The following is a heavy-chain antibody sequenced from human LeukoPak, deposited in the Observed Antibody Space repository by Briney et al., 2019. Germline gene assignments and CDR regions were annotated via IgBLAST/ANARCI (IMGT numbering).Heavy chain of an antibody. V-gene: IGHV3-15*01. D-gene: IGHD2-2*01. J-gene: IGHJ4*02. Sequence: GGSLRLSCAASGFTFINAWMSWVCQAPGKGLEWVGRIKSKTDGGTADYAAPVKGRFTISRDDSKNTLYLQLSSLKTEDTAVYYCTTLKAGTGSFLWGQGTLVTVSS. CDR2: IKSKTDGGTA. CDR3: TTLKAGTGSFL. CDR1: GFTFINAW.